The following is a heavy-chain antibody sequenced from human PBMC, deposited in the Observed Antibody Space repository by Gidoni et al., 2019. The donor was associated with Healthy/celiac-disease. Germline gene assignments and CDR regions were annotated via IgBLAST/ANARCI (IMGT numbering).Heavy chain of an antibody. Sequence: EVQLLESGGGLVPPGGSLGLSFAASGFPFYRYARSWGRQAPGKGLEWVSAISGSGGSTYYADSVKGRFTISRDNSKNTLYLQMNSLRAEDTAVYYCAKDRDYFPQNYYFDYWGQGTLVTVSS. CDR1: GFPFYRYA. CDR2: ISGSGGST. V-gene: IGHV3-23*01. CDR3: AKDRDYFPQNYYFDY. J-gene: IGHJ4*02. D-gene: IGHD1-7*01.